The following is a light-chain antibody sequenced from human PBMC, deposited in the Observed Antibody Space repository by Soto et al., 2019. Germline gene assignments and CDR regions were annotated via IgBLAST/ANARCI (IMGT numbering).Light chain of an antibody. V-gene: IGLV2-14*01. Sequence: QSVLTQPASVSGSPGQSITISCTGTSSDVGGYNYVSWSQQHPGKAPQLMIYEVSNRPSGVSNRFSGSESGNTASLTISGLQAEDEADYYCSSYTSSSTYVFGTGTKLTVL. J-gene: IGLJ1*01. CDR3: SSYTSSSTYV. CDR2: EVS. CDR1: SSDVGGYNY.